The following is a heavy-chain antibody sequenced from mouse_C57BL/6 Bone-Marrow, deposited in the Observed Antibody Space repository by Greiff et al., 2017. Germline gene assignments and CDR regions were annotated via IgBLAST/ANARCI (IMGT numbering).Heavy chain of an antibody. D-gene: IGHD4-1*01. CDR2: INPGSGGT. J-gene: IGHJ3*01. CDR3: ARSKNWDSWFAY. CDR1: GYAFTNYL. V-gene: IGHV1-54*01. Sequence: QVQLKESGAELVRPGTSVKVSCKASGYAFTNYLIEWVKQRPGQGLEWIGVINPGSGGTNYNEKFKGKATMAADKSSSTAYMQLGSLTSGDSAVYFCARSKNWDSWFAYWGQGTLVTVSA.